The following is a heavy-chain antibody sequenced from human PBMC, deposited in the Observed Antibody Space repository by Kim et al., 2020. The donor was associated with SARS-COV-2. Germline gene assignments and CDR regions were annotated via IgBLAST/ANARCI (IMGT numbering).Heavy chain of an antibody. Sequence: GGSLRLFCAASGFIFSDYYMSWVRQAPGKGLEWVSYMSGSGNSIYYADSVEGRFTFSRDKAKNSVTLQMINLRAEDTAVYFCARAWPVTGTIGAFDIWGQGTLVTVSS. CDR1: GFIFSDYY. V-gene: IGHV3-11*01. D-gene: IGHD1-1*01. CDR2: MSGSGNSI. J-gene: IGHJ3*02. CDR3: ARAWPVTGTIGAFDI.